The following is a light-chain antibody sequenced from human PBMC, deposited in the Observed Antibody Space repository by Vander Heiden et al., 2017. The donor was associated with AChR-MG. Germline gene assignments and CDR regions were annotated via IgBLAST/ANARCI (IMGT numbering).Light chain of an antibody. CDR1: QSVLYSSDNKNN. V-gene: IGKV4-1*01. CDR2: CAS. CDR3: HEDFDAAPT. Sequence: IVMTQSPDSLPVSLGARAPIHCKSSQSVLYSSDNKNNLAWLHQNPGPPQTLLIICASTRHSEVPDRFSGSGSGTDFTLTIDNLQPEDVAIYYCHEDFDAAPTFGQGTKVEL. J-gene: IGKJ1*01.